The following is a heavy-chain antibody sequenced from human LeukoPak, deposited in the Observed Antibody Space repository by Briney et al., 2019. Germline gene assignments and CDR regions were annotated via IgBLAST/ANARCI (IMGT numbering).Heavy chain of an antibody. CDR1: GGTFSSYA. CDR3: CWVVTPDAFDI. D-gene: IGHD4-23*01. CDR2: IIPIFGTA. Sequence: SVKVPCKASGGTFSSYAISWVRQAPGQGLEWMGGIIPIFGTANYAQKFQGRVTITADESTSTAYMELSSLRSEDTAVYYCCWVVTPDAFDIWGQGTMVTVSS. V-gene: IGHV1-69*13. J-gene: IGHJ3*02.